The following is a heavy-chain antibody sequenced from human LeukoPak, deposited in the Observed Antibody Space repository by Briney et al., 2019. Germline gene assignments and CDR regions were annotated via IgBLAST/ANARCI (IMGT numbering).Heavy chain of an antibody. V-gene: IGHV3-7*01. CDR1: GLTLSTYN. CDR2: LKQDGSEK. CDR3: ARGGYHAYYLDY. Sequence: GGSLRLSCAASGLTLSTYNMNWVRQAPGKGLEWVATLKQDGSEKTYVDSVRGRFTISRDNAKNSLYLQMNSLRAEDTAVYYCARGGYHAYYLDYWGQGSLVTVSS. D-gene: IGHD5-18*01. J-gene: IGHJ4*02.